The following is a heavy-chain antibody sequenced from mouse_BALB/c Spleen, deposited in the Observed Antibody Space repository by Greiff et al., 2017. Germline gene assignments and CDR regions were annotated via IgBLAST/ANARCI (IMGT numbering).Heavy chain of an antibody. D-gene: IGHD4-1*01. CDR3: ARRGTGENYFDY. CDR1: GYTFTDYW. CDR2: IDTSDSYT. V-gene: IGHV1-69*01. J-gene: IGHJ2*01. Sequence: VQLQQPGAELVMPGASVKMSCKASGYTFTDYWMHWVKQRPGQGLEWIGAIDTSDSYTSYNQKFKGKATLTVDESSSTAYMQLSSLTSEDSAVYYCARRGTGENYFDYWGQGTTLTVSS.